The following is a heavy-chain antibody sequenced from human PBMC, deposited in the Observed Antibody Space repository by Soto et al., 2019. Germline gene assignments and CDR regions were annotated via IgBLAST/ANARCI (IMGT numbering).Heavy chain of an antibody. D-gene: IGHD3-10*01. V-gene: IGHV4-34*01. J-gene: IGHJ6*02. CDR2: IHDSGST. CDR1: DGSFSGYF. Sequence: SETLSLTCAVYDGSFSGYFWSLIRQPPGKGLEWIGEIHDSGSTNYNPSLKGRVTISVDTSKNQFSLTLTSVTAADTAVYYCARAPSRRFEPYRGYHHRIVGFYGMDVWGQGTTVTVSS. CDR3: ARAPSRRFEPYRGYHHRIVGFYGMDV.